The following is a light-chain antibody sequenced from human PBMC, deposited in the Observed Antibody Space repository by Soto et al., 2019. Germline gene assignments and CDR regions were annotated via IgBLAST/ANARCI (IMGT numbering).Light chain of an antibody. J-gene: IGKJ1*01. V-gene: IGKV3-15*01. CDR3: QQYNNWPRT. Sequence: DMVLTQSPGTLSLSPGERASLSGRASQSVTNNQFAWFRQKPGQAPRLLFYGASTRATGITARFSGSGSGTEFTLTISSLESEDFAVYYCQQYNNWPRTFGQGTKVDIK. CDR1: QSVTNN. CDR2: GAS.